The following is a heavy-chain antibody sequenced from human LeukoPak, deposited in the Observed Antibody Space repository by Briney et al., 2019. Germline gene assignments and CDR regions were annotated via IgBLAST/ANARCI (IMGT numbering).Heavy chain of an antibody. CDR1: GGTFSSYA. CDR2: IIPVFGTA. D-gene: IGHD3-22*01. J-gene: IGHJ4*02. CDR3: ARAYSGYFDRGFDY. Sequence: ASVKVSCKASGGTFSSYAVSWVRLTPGQGLEWLGGIIPVFGTANYAQKFQGRVTITADESTSTAYMELSSLRSEDTAVYYCARAYSGYFDRGFDYWGQGTLVTVSS. V-gene: IGHV1-69*13.